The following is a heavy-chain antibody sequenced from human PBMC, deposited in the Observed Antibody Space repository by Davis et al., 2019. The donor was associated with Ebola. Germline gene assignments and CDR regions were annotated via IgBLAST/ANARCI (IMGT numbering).Heavy chain of an antibody. Sequence: GRSLRPSGPPPAFPSRSYSMNWVRQPPGNGLEWVSSFTSSSRSIYYADSVKVRFTISRDNAKNSLYLQMNSLRDEDTAVYYCALGLRVGAITDWGQGALVAVSS. CDR3: ALGLRVGAITD. CDR2: FTSSSRSI. V-gene: IGHV3-48*02. D-gene: IGHD1-26*01. CDR1: AFPSRSYS. J-gene: IGHJ4*02.